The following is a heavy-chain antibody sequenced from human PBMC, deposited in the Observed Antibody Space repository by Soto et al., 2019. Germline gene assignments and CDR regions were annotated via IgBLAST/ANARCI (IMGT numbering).Heavy chain of an antibody. D-gene: IGHD3-22*01. Sequence: TLSLTCTVSGGSFNTYYWSWFRQPPGKGLEWIGYIYYSGSTTYNPSLKSRVTISVDTSKNQFSLKLNSVTAADTAVYYCARLGGYYQAFDQWGQG. J-gene: IGHJ4*02. CDR2: IYYSGST. CDR1: GGSFNTYY. V-gene: IGHV4-59*08. CDR3: ARLGGYYQAFDQ.